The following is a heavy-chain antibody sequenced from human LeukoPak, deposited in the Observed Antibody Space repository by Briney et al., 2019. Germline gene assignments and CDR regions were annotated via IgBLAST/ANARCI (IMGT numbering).Heavy chain of an antibody. J-gene: IGHJ6*02. CDR2: TKNRGESHIT. V-gene: IGHV3-72*01. CDR1: GSFSDHY. CDR3: ARDTDTAMDV. Sequence: GGSLKLSCVASGSFSDHYMDWVRQAPGKGLEGIGRTKNRGESHITQYAASVNGRFTASRDDSKNSLYLQINILKTEDTAVYYCARDTDTAMDVWGQGTTVTVSS.